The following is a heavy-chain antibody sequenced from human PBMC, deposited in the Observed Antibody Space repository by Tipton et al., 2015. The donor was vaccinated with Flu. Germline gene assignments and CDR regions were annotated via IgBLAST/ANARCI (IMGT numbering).Heavy chain of an antibody. CDR2: ISAYKGNT. J-gene: IGHJ4*02. CDR1: GYSFTSYG. CDR3: AREGESGITIFGVVTSGYFDY. D-gene: IGHD3-3*01. Sequence: QVQLVQSGAEVKKPGASVKVSCKASGYSFTSYGISWVRQAPGQGLEWMGWISAYKGNTNCAQKLQGRVTMTTDTSTSTAYMELRSLRSDDTAVYYCAREGESGITIFGVVTSGYFDYWGQGTLVTVSS. V-gene: IGHV1-18*01.